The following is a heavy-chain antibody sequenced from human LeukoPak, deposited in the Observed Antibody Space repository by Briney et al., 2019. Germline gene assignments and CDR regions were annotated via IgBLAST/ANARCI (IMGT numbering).Heavy chain of an antibody. CDR1: GFSFNTSEVG. V-gene: IGHV2-5*02. CDR2: IYWDDDK. Sequence: SGPTLVNPTQTLTLTCTFSGFSFNTSEVGVGWIRQPPGKALEWLALIYWDDDKRYSPSLKNRLTISKDTSKNQVVLTMTNMDPVDTATYYCARSPYYDILTGYYNSYYYYMDVWGKGTTVTVSS. J-gene: IGHJ6*03. D-gene: IGHD3-9*01. CDR3: ARSPYYDILTGYYNSYYYYMDV.